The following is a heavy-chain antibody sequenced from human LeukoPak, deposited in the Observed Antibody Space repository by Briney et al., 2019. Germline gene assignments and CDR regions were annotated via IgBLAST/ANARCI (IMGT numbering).Heavy chain of an antibody. CDR2: ISNSGRST. D-gene: IGHD3/OR15-3a*01. CDR1: GFTFSSYA. V-gene: IGHV3-23*01. J-gene: IGHJ4*02. Sequence: GGSLRLSCAASGFTFSSYAMSWVRQAPWKGLEWVSEISNSGRSTYYADSVKGRFTISRSKSKNTLYLQMNSLRAEDTAVYYCAKRVFWTPYYFDYWGQGTLVTVSS. CDR3: AKRVFWTPYYFDY.